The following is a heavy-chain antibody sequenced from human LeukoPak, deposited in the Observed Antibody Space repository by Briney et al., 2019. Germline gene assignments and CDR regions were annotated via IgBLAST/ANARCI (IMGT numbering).Heavy chain of an antibody. CDR3: ARGRWGGRYFDY. CDR1: GYTFTSYD. D-gene: IGHD3-16*01. J-gene: IGHJ4*02. V-gene: IGHV1-8*01. Sequence: ASVKVSCKASGYTFTSYDINRVRQATGQGLEWMGWMNPNSGNTGYAQKFQGRVTMTRNTSISTAYMELSSLRSEDTAVYYCARGRWGGRYFDYWGQGTLVTVSS. CDR2: MNPNSGNT.